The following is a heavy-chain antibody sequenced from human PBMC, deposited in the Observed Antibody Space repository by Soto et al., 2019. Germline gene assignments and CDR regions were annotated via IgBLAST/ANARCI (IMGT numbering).Heavy chain of an antibody. V-gene: IGHV3-23*01. Sequence: GGSLRLSCAVSGFTPTTTPLSWVRQPPGKGLEWVTTISGTASRTYYVDSVKGRFFISRDNSKNTVTLQMNNLTVDDTAVYYCATSFRYFDNWGQGTRVTVSS. CDR3: ATSFRYFDN. CDR1: GFTPTTTP. CDR2: ISGTASRT. J-gene: IGHJ4*02. D-gene: IGHD3-9*01.